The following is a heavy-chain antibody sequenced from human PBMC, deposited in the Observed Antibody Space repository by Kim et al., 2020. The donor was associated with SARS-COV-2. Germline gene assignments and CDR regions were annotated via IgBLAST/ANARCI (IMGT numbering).Heavy chain of an antibody. D-gene: IGHD2-15*01. J-gene: IGHJ6*02. Sequence: QKFQGRVTITADESTSTAYMELSSLRSEDTAVYYCASCTVVVVAATPMDVWGQGTTVTVSS. V-gene: IGHV1-69*01. CDR3: ASCTVVVVAATPMDV.